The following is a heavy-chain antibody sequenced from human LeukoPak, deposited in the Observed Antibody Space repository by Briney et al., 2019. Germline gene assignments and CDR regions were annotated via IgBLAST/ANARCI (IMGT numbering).Heavy chain of an antibody. D-gene: IGHD2-15*01. V-gene: IGHV3-23*01. CDR3: ATVAGDCSGGRCYLLRFDY. CDR1: GFTFSSYG. CDR2: ISGSGGST. J-gene: IGHJ4*02. Sequence: GGSLRLSCAASGFTFSSYGMHWVRQAPGKGLEWVSAISGSGGSTYYAGSVKGRFTISRDNSKNTLYLQMNSLRGDDTAVYYCATVAGDCSGGRCYLLRFDYWGQGTLVTVSS.